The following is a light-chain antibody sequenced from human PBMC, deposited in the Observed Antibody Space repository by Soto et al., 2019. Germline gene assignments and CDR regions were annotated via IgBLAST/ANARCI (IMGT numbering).Light chain of an antibody. CDR2: NNN. Sequence: HSVLTQPPSASGTPGQRVNISCSGSSSNIGSNTVNWDQQLPGTAPKLLIYNNNQRPSGVPDRFSGSKSGTSASLAISGLQSEDEADYYCAAWDDSLNGLVFGTGTKLTVL. V-gene: IGLV1-44*01. J-gene: IGLJ1*01. CDR3: AAWDDSLNGLV. CDR1: SSNIGSNT.